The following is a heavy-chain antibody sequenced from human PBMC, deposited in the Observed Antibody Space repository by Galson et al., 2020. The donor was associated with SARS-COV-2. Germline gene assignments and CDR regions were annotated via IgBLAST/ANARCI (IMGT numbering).Heavy chain of an antibody. CDR2: ISAYNGNT. Sequence: GESLTISCTASGYTFTSYGISWVRQAPGQGLEWTGWISAYNGNTNYAQKLQGRVTMTTDTSTSTAYMELRSLRSDDTAVDYCASLTGEEGYYYYYYIDVWGKGTTVTVSS. CDR1: GYTFTSYG. D-gene: IGHD7-27*01. CDR3: ASLTGEEGYYYYYYIDV. V-gene: IGHV1-18*01. J-gene: IGHJ6*03.